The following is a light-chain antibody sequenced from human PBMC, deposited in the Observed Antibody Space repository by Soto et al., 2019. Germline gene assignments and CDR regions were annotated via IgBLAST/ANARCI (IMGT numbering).Light chain of an antibody. CDR2: DVS. V-gene: IGLV2-14*01. CDR3: SSYTSSSSYV. CDR1: SSDVGGYNY. Sequence: QSALTQPASVSGSPGQSITISCTGTSSDVGGYNYVSWYHQHPGKAPKLMIYDVSNRHSGVSNRFSGSKSGNTSSLTSSGLQAEDEADYYCSSYTSSSSYVFGPGTKLTVL. J-gene: IGLJ1*01.